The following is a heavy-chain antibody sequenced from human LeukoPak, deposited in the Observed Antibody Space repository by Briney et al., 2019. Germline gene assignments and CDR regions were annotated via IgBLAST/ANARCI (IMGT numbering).Heavy chain of an antibody. CDR1: GFTFSTYS. Sequence: GGSLRLSCAASGFTFSTYSMKWVRQAPGKGLEWVSYISDSGAMYYADSVRGRFTISRENAQNSLFLQMNSLRAEDTAVYYCARDGGYRGYDADCWGQGTLVTVSS. CDR2: ISDSGAM. J-gene: IGHJ4*02. V-gene: IGHV3-48*01. D-gene: IGHD5-12*01. CDR3: ARDGGYRGYDADC.